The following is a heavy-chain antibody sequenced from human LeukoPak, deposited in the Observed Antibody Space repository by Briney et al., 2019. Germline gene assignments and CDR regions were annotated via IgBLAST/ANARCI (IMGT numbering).Heavy chain of an antibody. Sequence: SETLSLTCAVYGGSFSGYYWTWIRQPPGKGLEWIGEINYSETTNYNPSLKGRVTISIDTSKNQFSLNLTSVTAADTAVYYCARKTGYYFHPCDSWGQRILVTVSS. CDR3: ARKTGYYFHPCDS. J-gene: IGHJ4*02. CDR2: INYSETT. V-gene: IGHV4-34*01. D-gene: IGHD3-22*01. CDR1: GGSFSGYY.